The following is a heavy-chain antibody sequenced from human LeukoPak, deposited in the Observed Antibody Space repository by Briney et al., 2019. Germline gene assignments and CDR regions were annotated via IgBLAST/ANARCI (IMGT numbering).Heavy chain of an antibody. CDR1: EGSLSGYF. D-gene: IGHD6-19*01. CDR3: VSQIGAGAFDL. Sequence: SETLSLTCAVYEGSLSGYFWSWIRQPPGKGLEWIGEISIAGEINYNPSLRSRATISMDTTKNQFSLRLTSVIAADTALYYCVSQIGAGAFDLWGRDRVVTVPS. J-gene: IGHJ2*01. V-gene: IGHV4-34*03. CDR2: ISIAGEI.